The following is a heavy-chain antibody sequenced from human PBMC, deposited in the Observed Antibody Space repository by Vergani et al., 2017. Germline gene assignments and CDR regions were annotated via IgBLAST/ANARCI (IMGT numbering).Heavy chain of an antibody. V-gene: IGHV4-4*03. J-gene: IGHJ4*02. Sequence: QVQLQESGPGLVKPPGTLSLTCAVSGGSISSSNWWSWVRQPPGKGLEWIGEIYHSGSTNYNPSLKSRVTISVDKSKNQFSLKLSSVTAADTAVYYCASPSKDCSGGSCYNYWGQGTLVTVSS. CDR1: GGSISSSNW. D-gene: IGHD2-15*01. CDR2: IYHSGST. CDR3: ASPSKDCSGGSCYNY.